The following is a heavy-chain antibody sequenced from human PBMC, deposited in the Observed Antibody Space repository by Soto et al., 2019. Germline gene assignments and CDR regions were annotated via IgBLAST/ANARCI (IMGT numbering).Heavy chain of an antibody. CDR1: GGSISSYY. CDR2: IYKSGSP. V-gene: IGHV4-59*08. D-gene: IGHD3-10*01. CDR3: ARQVHYYGSGSYYYYYYGMDV. Sequence: PSETLSLTCSVSGGSISSYYWSWIRQPPGKGLEWIGYIYKSGSPNYNPSLMSRVTISLDTSKNQFSLKLSSVTAADTAVYYCARQVHYYGSGSYYYYYYGMDVWGQGTTVTVSS. J-gene: IGHJ6*02.